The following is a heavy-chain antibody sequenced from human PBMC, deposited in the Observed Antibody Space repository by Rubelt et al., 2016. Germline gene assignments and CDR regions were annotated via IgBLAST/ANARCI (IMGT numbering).Heavy chain of an antibody. CDR1: GGSISSYY. J-gene: IGHJ3*02. V-gene: IGHV4-59*06. CDR2: IYYSGST. CDR3: SVATIGARDAFDI. Sequence: QVQLQESGPGLVKPSETLSLTCTVSGGSISSYYWSWIRQPPGKGLEWIGYIYYSGSTYYNPSLKSRVTIAVDTSKNQFSLKLSSVTAADTAVYYCSVATIGARDAFDIWGQGTMVTVSS. D-gene: IGHD5-12*01.